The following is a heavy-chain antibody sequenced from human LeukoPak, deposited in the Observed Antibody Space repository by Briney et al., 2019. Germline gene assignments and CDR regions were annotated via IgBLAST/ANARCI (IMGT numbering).Heavy chain of an antibody. CDR2: IYHSGST. J-gene: IGHJ3*02. CDR3: ARGILTGPLFDAFDI. V-gene: IGHV4-38-2*02. Sequence: PSETLSLTCTVSGYSISSGYYWGWIRQPPGKGLEWIGSIYHSGSTYYNPSLKSRVTISVDTSKNQFSLKLSSVTAADTAVYYCARGILTGPLFDAFDIWGQGTMVTISS. D-gene: IGHD3-9*01. CDR1: GYSISSGYY.